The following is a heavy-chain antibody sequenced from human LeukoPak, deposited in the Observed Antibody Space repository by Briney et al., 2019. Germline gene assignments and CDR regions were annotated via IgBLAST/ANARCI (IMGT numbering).Heavy chain of an antibody. J-gene: IGHJ4*02. CDR2: ISSSSSYI. D-gene: IGHD6-13*01. Sequence: GGSLRLSCAASGFTFSSYSMNWVRQAPGKGLEWVSSISSSSSYICYADSVKGRFTISRDNAKNSLYLQMNSLRAEDTAVYYCARDQVSIAGTGIDYWGQGTLVTVSS. CDR1: GFTFSSYS. V-gene: IGHV3-21*01. CDR3: ARDQVSIAGTGIDY.